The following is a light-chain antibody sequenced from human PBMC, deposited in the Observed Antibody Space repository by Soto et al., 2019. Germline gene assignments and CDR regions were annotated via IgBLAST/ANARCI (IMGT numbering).Light chain of an antibody. CDR3: SSYTSSSTYV. CDR2: DVS. CDR1: SSDVGAYNY. Sequence: QSVLTQPASVSGSPGQSIAISCTGTSSDVGAYNYVSWYQQHPGKAPKLMIYDVSNRPSGVSNRFSGSKSDNTASLTISGLRAEDEADYYCSSYTSSSTYVFGSGTKLTVL. V-gene: IGLV2-14*01. J-gene: IGLJ1*01.